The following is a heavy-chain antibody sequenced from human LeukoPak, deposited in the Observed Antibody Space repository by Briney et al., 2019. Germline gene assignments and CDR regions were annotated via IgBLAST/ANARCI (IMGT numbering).Heavy chain of an antibody. CDR1: GFIFSSYA. CDR3: AKGGDVLRYFDWLSKVYFDY. D-gene: IGHD3-9*01. CDR2: ISGSGGST. V-gene: IGHV3-23*01. Sequence: GGSLRLSCAASGFIFSSYAMSWVRQAPGKGLEWVSAISGSGGSTYYADSVKGRFTISRDNSKNTLYLQMNSLRAEDTAVYYCAKGGDVLRYFDWLSKVYFDYWGQGTLVTVSS. J-gene: IGHJ4*02.